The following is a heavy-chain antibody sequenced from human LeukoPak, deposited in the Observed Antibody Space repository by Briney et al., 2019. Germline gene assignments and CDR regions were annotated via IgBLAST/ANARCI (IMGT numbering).Heavy chain of an antibody. J-gene: IGHJ5*02. Sequence: GGSLRLSCAASGFTFSSYGMSWVRQAPGKGLEWVSAISGSGGSTYYADSVKGRFTISRDNAKNSLYLQMNSLRAEDTALYYCAKEAGGSGSYYNNWFDPWGQGTLVTVSS. V-gene: IGHV3-23*01. D-gene: IGHD3-10*01. CDR2: ISGSGGST. CDR3: AKEAGGSGSYYNNWFDP. CDR1: GFTFSSYG.